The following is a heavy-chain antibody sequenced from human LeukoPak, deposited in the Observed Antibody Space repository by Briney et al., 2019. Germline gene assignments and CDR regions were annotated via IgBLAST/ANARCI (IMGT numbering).Heavy chain of an antibody. V-gene: IGHV3-33*06. CDR2: IWHDGSSE. J-gene: IGHJ4*02. Sequence: PGESLRLSCAASGFIFSSYGMHWVRQAPGKGLEWVAVIWHDGSSEFYADSVRGRFSISRDDSKNTVYLQMNSLRAEDTALYYCAKDDRGGWSGYFDYWGQGTLVTVSS. CDR3: AKDDRGGWSGYFDY. D-gene: IGHD3-22*01. CDR1: GFIFSSYG.